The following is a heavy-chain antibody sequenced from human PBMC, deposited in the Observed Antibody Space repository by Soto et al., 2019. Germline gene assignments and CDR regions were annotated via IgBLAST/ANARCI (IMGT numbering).Heavy chain of an antibody. V-gene: IGHV1-18*01. D-gene: IGHD3-10*01. CDR3: ARSFMVPVDYFDY. CDR2: ISAYNGNT. Sequence: ASVTFSCKASGYTFTGYGTSWVRQSPGQGLEWMGWISAYNGNTNYAQKLQGRVTMTTDTSTSTAYMELRSLRSDDTAVYYCARSFMVPVDYFDYWGQGTLVTVSS. CDR1: GYTFTGYG. J-gene: IGHJ4*02.